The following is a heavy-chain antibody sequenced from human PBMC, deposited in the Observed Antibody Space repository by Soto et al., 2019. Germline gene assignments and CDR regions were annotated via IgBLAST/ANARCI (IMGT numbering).Heavy chain of an antibody. CDR1: GYSFTDYH. J-gene: IGHJ6*02. D-gene: IGHD2-8*01. CDR3: ARGDSTDCSNGVCSFFYNRDMDV. V-gene: IGHV1-2*04. CDR2: INPKSGGT. Sequence: ASVKVSCKASGYSFTDYHIHWVRQAPGQGLEWLGRINPKSGGTNTAQKFQGWVTMTTDTSISTASMELTRLTSDDTAIYYCARGDSTDCSNGVCSFFYNRDMDVWGQGTTVTVSS.